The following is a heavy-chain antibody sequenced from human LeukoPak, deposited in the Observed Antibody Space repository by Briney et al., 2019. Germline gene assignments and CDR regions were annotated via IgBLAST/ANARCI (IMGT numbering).Heavy chain of an antibody. Sequence: SETLSLTCTVSGGSINNYYWSWLRQPPGKGLEGIGYFYYSGSTNYNPSLKSRVTISVDTSKNQFSLKLSSVTAADTAVYYCARAGIAVAGSRYYFDYWGQGTLVTVSS. CDR1: GGSINNYY. CDR2: FYYSGST. D-gene: IGHD6-19*01. J-gene: IGHJ4*02. V-gene: IGHV4-59*01. CDR3: ARAGIAVAGSRYYFDY.